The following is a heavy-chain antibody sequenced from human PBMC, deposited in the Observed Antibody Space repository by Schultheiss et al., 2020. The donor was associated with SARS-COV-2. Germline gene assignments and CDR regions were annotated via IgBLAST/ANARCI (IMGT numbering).Heavy chain of an antibody. J-gene: IGHJ4*02. CDR3: AREGGSSGWFDY. D-gene: IGHD6-19*01. V-gene: IGHV4-61*01. Sequence: SETLSLTCTVSGGSVSSGSYYWSWIRQPPGKGLEWIGEINHSGSTNYNPSLKSRVTISVDKSKNQFSLKLSSVTAADTAVYYCAREGGSSGWFDYWGQGTLVTVSS. CDR1: GGSVSSGSYY. CDR2: INHSGST.